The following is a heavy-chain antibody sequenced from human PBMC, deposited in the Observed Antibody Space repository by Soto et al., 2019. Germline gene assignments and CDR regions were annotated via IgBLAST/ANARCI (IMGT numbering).Heavy chain of an antibody. CDR2: IVVGSGNT. V-gene: IGHV1-58*01. D-gene: IGHD3-3*01. J-gene: IGHJ5*02. CDR3: AADLYYDFWSGPGWFDP. Sequence: ASVKVSCKASGFTFTSSAVQWVRQARGQRLEWIGWIVVGSGNTNYAQKFQERVTITRDMSTSTAYMGLSSLRSEDTAVYYCAADLYYDFWSGPGWFDPWGQGTLVTV. CDR1: GFTFTSSA.